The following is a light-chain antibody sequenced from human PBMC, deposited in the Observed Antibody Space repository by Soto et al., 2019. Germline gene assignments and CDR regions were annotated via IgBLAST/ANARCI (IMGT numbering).Light chain of an antibody. V-gene: IGLV2-14*01. CDR1: SSDVGAYNY. CDR3: SSYTSSNTYV. Sequence: QSALTQPASVSGSPGQSITISCTGTSSDVGAYNYVSWYQQHPGKAPKFMIYEVSNRPSGVSNRFSGSKSGNTASLIISGLQAEDEADYYCSSYTSSNTYVFGTGTKLTVL. J-gene: IGLJ1*01. CDR2: EVS.